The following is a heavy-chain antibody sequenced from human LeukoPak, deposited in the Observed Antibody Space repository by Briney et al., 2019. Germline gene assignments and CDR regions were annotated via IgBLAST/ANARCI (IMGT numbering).Heavy chain of an antibody. J-gene: IGHJ3*02. CDR3: ARIEWERLGRAFDI. V-gene: IGHV3-53*01. D-gene: IGHD1-26*01. CDR2: IYNTGAT. Sequence: GGSLRLSCVASGFTVSDNYMTWVRQAPGKGLEWVSSIYNTGATHYAGSVKGRFTISRDNSKNTLFLQMNSLRAEDMAVYYCARIEWERLGRAFDIWGQGTMVTVSS. CDR1: GFTVSDNY.